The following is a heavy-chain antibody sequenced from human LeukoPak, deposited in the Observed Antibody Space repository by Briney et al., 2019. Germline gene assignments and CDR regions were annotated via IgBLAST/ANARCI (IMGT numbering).Heavy chain of an antibody. J-gene: IGHJ4*02. CDR1: GFTVSSNY. D-gene: IGHD6-19*01. CDR3: ASLYSSGWALDY. Sequence: GGSLRLSCAASGFTVSSNYMSWVRQAPGKGLERVSVIYSGGSTYYADSVKGRFTISRDNSKNTLYLQMNSLRAEDTAVYYCASLYSSGWALDYWGQGTLVTVSS. V-gene: IGHV3-53*01. CDR2: IYSGGST.